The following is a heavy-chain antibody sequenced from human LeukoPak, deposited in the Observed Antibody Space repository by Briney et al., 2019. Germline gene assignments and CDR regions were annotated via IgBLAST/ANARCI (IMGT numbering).Heavy chain of an antibody. CDR3: AKDTSCSSTSCYVLDY. D-gene: IGHD2-2*01. Sequence: PGGSLRLSCSASGFTFSRCAMSWVRQAPGKGLEWVSVISNSGGSTYDADSVKGRFTISRDNSKNTLYLQMNSLRAEDTAVYYCAKDTSCSSTSCYVLDYWGQGTLVTVSS. V-gene: IGHV3-23*01. J-gene: IGHJ4*02. CDR2: ISNSGGST. CDR1: GFTFSRCA.